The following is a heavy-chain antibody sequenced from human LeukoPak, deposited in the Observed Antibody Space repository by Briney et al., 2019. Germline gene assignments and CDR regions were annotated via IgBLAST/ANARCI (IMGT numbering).Heavy chain of an antibody. V-gene: IGHV4-31*03. Sequence: SETLSLTCTVSGGSISSGGYYWSWIRQHPGKGLEWIGYIYYSGSTYYNPSLKSRVTISVDTSKNQFSLKLSSVTAADTAVYYCAREQRKEIDPWGQGTLVTVSS. CDR1: GGSISSGGYY. CDR3: AREQRKEIDP. D-gene: IGHD1-1*01. CDR2: IYYSGST. J-gene: IGHJ5*02.